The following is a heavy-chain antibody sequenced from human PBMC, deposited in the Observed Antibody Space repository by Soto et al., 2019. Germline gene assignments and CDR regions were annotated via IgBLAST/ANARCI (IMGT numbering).Heavy chain of an antibody. CDR2: IYPGDSDT. V-gene: IGHV5-51*01. CDR3: ARRVYGFWELEAYYFDY. Sequence: PGESLKISCKGSGYSFTSYWIGWVRQMPGKGLEWMGIIYPGDSDTRYSPSFQGQVTISADKSISTAYLQWSSLKASDTAMYYCARRVYGFWELEAYYFDYWGQGTLVTVSS. CDR1: GYSFTSYW. J-gene: IGHJ4*02. D-gene: IGHD3-3*01.